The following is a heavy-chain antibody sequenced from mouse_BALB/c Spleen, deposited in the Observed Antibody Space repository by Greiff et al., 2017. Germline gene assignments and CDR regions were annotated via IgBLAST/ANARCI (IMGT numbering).Heavy chain of an antibody. CDR3: ARGGDGYQAWFAY. CDR2: IYPGDGST. CDR1: GYTFTSYY. Sequence: QVQLKESGPELVKPGASVKMSCKASGYTFTSYYIHWVKQRPGQGLEWIGWIYPGDGSTKYNEKFKGKTTLTADKSSSTAYMLLSSLTSEDSAIYFCARGGDGYQAWFAYWGQGTLVTVSA. J-gene: IGHJ3*01. D-gene: IGHD2-3*01. V-gene: IGHV1S56*01.